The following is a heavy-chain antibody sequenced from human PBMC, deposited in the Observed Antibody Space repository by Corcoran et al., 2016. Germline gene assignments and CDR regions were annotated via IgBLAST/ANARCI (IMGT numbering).Heavy chain of an antibody. CDR3: ARDLGYCSSTSCYAMDV. Sequence: EVQLVESGGGLIQPGGSLRLSCAASGFTVSSNYMSWVRQAPGKGLEWVSVIYSGGSTYYADSVKGRFTISRDNSKNTLYLQMNSLRAEDTAVYYGARDLGYCSSTSCYAMDVWGQGTTVTVSS. CDR1: GFTVSSNY. CDR2: IYSGGST. J-gene: IGHJ6*02. V-gene: IGHV3-53*01. D-gene: IGHD2-2*01.